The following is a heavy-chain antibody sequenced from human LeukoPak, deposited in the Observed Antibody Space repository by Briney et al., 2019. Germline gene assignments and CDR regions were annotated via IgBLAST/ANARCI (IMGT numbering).Heavy chain of an antibody. CDR3: ARLWALSSIGGSGSMRRNYYYGMDV. D-gene: IGHD6-19*01. V-gene: IGHV1-69*13. CDR2: IIPILGTA. CDR1: GGTFSSYA. J-gene: IGHJ6*02. Sequence: SVKVSCTASGGTFSSYAISWVRQAPGQGLEWMGGIIPILGTANYAQKFQGRVTITADESTSTAYMELSSLRSEDTAVYYCARLWALSSIGGSGSMRRNYYYGMDVWGQGTTVTVSS.